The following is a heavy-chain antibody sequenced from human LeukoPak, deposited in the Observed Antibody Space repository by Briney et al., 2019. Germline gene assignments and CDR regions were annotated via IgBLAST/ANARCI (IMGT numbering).Heavy chain of an antibody. CDR3: ARAQYYYDSSGYPEGEYYYGMDV. Sequence: SMKVSCKASGGTFSSYAISWVRQAPGQGLEWMGRIIPILGIANYAQKFQGRVTITADKSTSTAYMELSSLRSEDTAVYYCARAQYYYDSSGYPEGEYYYGMDVWGQGTTVTVSS. V-gene: IGHV1-69*04. D-gene: IGHD3-22*01. CDR2: IIPILGIA. CDR1: GGTFSSYA. J-gene: IGHJ6*02.